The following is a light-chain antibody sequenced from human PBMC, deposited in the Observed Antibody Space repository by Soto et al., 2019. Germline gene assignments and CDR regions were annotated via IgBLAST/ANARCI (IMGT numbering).Light chain of an antibody. Sequence: QSALAQPASVSGSPGQSITISCTGTSSDVGGYHYVSWYQHRPGRVPKLIIYEVTNRASGVTNRFSASKSGNTASLTISGLLADDEADYYCTSYTSSGTLVFGGGTNSPS. J-gene: IGLJ3*02. CDR3: TSYTSSGTLV. CDR2: EVT. V-gene: IGLV2-14*01. CDR1: SSDVGGYHY.